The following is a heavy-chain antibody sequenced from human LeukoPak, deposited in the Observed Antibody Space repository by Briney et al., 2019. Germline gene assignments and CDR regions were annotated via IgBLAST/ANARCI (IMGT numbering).Heavy chain of an antibody. J-gene: IGHJ4*02. D-gene: IGHD6-6*01. Sequence: GGSLRLSCVASGFTFTDCAMSWVRQAPGKGREWVSTVSDGGDITYYADSVRGRFTISRDNSKNTLYLQMNSLRAEDTALYYCAKDRMDSSSSNYWGQGTLVTVSS. CDR2: VSDGGDIT. CDR3: AKDRMDSSSSNY. V-gene: IGHV3-23*01. CDR1: GFTFTDCA.